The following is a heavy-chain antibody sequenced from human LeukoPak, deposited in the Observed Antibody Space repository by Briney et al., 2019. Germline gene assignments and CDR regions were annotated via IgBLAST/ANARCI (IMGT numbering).Heavy chain of an antibody. CDR3: AKGNYNYDFWRGHDY. J-gene: IGHJ4*02. Sequence: GGSLSLSCAASGFTFSSCAMSWVRQAPGKGLEWVSTISGSGGSTYHADSVKGRFTISRDNSKNTLHLQMNSLRPEDTAVYYCAKGNYNYDFWRGHDYWGQGTLVTVSS. CDR1: GFTFSSCA. D-gene: IGHD3-3*01. V-gene: IGHV3-23*01. CDR2: ISGSGGST.